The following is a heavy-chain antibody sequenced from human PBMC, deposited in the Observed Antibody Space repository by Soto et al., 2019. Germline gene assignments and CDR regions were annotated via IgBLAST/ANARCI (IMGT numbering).Heavy chain of an antibody. D-gene: IGHD3-10*01. CDR1: GVTVSSNY. CDR3: ARDFYYNGSGTMGGYFDY. Sequence: EVQLVESGGGLVQPGGSLRLSCVASGVTVSSNYMSWVRQAPGKGLEWVSVIYSGGSTYYADSVKGRFTISRDNSKNTLYLQMNSLRAEDTAVYYCARDFYYNGSGTMGGYFDYWGQGTLVTVSS. V-gene: IGHV3-66*01. CDR2: IYSGGST. J-gene: IGHJ4*02.